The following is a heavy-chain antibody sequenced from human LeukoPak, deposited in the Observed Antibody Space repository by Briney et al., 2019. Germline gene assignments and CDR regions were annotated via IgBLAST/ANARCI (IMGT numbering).Heavy chain of an antibody. Sequence: SETLSLTCTVSGGSISSSRYYWGWIRQPPGKGLEWIGEINHSGSTNYNPSLKSRVTISVDTSKNQFSLKLSSVTAADTAVYYCARFHGGRDFWWWDYWGQGTLVTVSS. V-gene: IGHV4-39*07. J-gene: IGHJ4*02. CDR1: GGSISSSRYY. D-gene: IGHD3-3*01. CDR2: INHSGST. CDR3: ARFHGGRDFWWWDY.